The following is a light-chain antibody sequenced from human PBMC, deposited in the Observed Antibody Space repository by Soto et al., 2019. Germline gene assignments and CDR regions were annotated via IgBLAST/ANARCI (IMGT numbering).Light chain of an antibody. CDR2: NSS. V-gene: IGKV3-20*01. Sequence: ETVLTQSPGTLSLSPGERATLSCRASQSVRSNYLAWYQQKPGQAPRLLIYNSSTRATGIPDRFSGSGSGTDFTLTISRLEPEDFALYYCQQYRDLPQTFGQRTKV. CDR1: QSVRSNY. CDR3: QQYRDLPQT. J-gene: IGKJ1*01.